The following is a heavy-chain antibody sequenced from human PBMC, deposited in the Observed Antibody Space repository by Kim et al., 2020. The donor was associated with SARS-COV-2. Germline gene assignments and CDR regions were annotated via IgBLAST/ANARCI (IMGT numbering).Heavy chain of an antibody. CDR2: INPSGGST. V-gene: IGHV1-46*01. CDR1: GYTFTSYY. J-gene: IGHJ6*02. Sequence: ASVNVSCKASGYTFTSYYMHWVRQAPGQGLEWMGIINPSGGSTSYAQKFQVRVTMTRDTSTSTVYMELSSLRSEDTAVYYCAGGDFNPAYSYGIEVWGQGTTDT. CDR3: AGGDFNPAYSYGIEV.